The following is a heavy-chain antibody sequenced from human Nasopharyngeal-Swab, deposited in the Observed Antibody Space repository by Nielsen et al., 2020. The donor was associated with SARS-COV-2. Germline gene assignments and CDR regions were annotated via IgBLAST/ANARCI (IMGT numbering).Heavy chain of an antibody. Sequence: GGCLRLSCAASGLTFSSFWMTWVRQAPGKGLEWVANINQDGSQRNYVDSVKGRFTISRDNAKNSLYLQMNSLRVDDTAVYYCARDPGWLQFDYWGQGTLVTVSS. CDR3: ARDPGWLQFDY. D-gene: IGHD5-24*01. J-gene: IGHJ4*02. CDR2: INQDGSQR. V-gene: IGHV3-7*03. CDR1: GLTFSSFW.